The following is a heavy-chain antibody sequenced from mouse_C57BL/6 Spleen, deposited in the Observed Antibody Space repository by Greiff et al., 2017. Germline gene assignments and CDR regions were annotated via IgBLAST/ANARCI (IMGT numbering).Heavy chain of an antibody. CDR3: AKNGYDGYYAMDY. D-gene: IGHD2-2*01. CDR2: IWRGGST. V-gene: IGHV2-5*01. J-gene: IGHJ4*01. Sequence: QVQLKESGPGLVQPSQSLSITCTVSGFSLTSYGVHWVRQSPGKGLEWLGVIWRGGSTDYNAAFMSRLSITKDNSKSQVFFKMNSLQADDTAIYYCAKNGYDGYYAMDYWGQGTSVTVSS. CDR1: GFSLTSYG.